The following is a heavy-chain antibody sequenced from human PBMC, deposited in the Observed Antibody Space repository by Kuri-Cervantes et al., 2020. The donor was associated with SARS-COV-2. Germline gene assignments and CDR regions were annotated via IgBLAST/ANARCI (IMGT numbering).Heavy chain of an antibody. D-gene: IGHD2-2*01. CDR2: IYTSGST. J-gene: IGHJ6*03. CDR3: ARVVPAADEGLYCYYMDV. CDR1: GGSICSYY. V-gene: IGHV4-4*07. Sequence: SETLSLTCTVSGGSICSYYWSWIRQPAGKGLEWIGRIYTSGSTNYNPSLKSRVTMSVDTSKNQFSLKLSSVTAADTAVYYCARVVPAADEGLYCYYMDVWGKGTTVTDSS.